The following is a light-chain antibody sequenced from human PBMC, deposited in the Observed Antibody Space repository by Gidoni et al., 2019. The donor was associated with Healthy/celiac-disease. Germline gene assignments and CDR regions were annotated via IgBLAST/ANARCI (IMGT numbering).Light chain of an antibody. CDR3: SSYTSSSTYV. CDR1: SSDVGGYNY. J-gene: IGLJ1*01. CDR2: DVS. Sequence: QSALTQPASVSGSPGLSITISCTGTSSDVGGYNYVSWYQQHPGKAPKLMIYDVSNRPSGVSNRFSGSKSGNTASLTISGLRAEDEADYYCSSYTSSSTYVFGTGTKVTVL. V-gene: IGLV2-14*01.